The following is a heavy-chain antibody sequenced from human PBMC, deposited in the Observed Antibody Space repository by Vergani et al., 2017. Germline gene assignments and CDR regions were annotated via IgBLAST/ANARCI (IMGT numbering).Heavy chain of an antibody. CDR1: GFTTGDYV. CDR2: LSASDRRT. J-gene: IGHJ3*02. V-gene: IGHV3-23*04. CDR3: AKVGRSEVAGTFGAFDI. D-gene: IGHD6-19*01. Sequence: EVQLAESGGGLVQPGQSLRLSCTASGFTTGDYVMSWFRQAPGKGLEWVSTLSASDRRTHYADSVKGRFTISRDISKNTLFLHMNSLRPEDTAVYYCAKVGRSEVAGTFGAFDIWGQGTMVTVSS.